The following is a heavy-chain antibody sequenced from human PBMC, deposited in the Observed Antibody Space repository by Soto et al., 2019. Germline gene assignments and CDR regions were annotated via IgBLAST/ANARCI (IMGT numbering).Heavy chain of an antibody. Sequence: PGGSLRLSCAGSGFTFNRNAMSWVRQAPGKGLEWVSGITGNSAFTYYADSVKGRVIISRDNSKNTRYLQINTLRVEDTAVYYCAKNRDYDYDAFDVWGQGTVVTVSS. J-gene: IGHJ3*01. CDR1: GFTFNRNA. D-gene: IGHD3-16*01. CDR2: ITGNSAFT. V-gene: IGHV3-23*01. CDR3: AKNRDYDYDAFDV.